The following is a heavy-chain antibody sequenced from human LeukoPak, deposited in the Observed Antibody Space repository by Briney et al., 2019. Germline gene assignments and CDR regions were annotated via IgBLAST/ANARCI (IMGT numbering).Heavy chain of an antibody. CDR3: TRSGDAHKFWNF. Sequence: PSETLSLTCSVSDDSIRTNSYYWGWIRQPPGKGLEWVGSLHFSGTPYYSPSLSSRVAVSRDTSNNQFSLTLKSVTATDTAVYFCTRSGDAHKFWNFWGPGILVTVSS. CDR2: LHFSGTP. V-gene: IGHV4-39*01. D-gene: IGHD3-3*01. CDR1: DDSIRTNSYY. J-gene: IGHJ4*02.